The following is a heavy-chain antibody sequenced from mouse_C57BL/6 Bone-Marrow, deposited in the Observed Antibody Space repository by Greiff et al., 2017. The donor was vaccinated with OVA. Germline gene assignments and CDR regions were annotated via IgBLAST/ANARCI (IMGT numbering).Heavy chain of an antibody. CDR2: ISSGGSYT. D-gene: IGHD2-14*01. J-gene: IGHJ2*01. CDR1: GFTFSSYG. V-gene: IGHV5-6*01. CDR3: ARHEVFDY. Sequence: EVKLMESGGDLVKPGGSLKLSCAASGFTFSSYGMSWVRQTPDKRLEWVATISSGGSYTYYPDSVKGRFTISRDNAKNTLYLQMSSLKSEDTAMYYCARHEVFDYWGQGTTLTVSS.